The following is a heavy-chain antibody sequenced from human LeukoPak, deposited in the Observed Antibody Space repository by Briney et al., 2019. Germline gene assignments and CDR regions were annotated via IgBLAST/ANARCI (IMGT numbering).Heavy chain of an antibody. V-gene: IGHV6-1*01. CDR2: TYYRSKWYY. D-gene: IGHD1-26*01. J-gene: IGHJ4*02. CDR1: GDSVSSNSAA. CDR3: ARDPVGGSTIFDY. Sequence: SQTLSLTCAISGDSVSSNSAAWNWIRQSPSKGLEWLGRTYYRSKWYYDYAVAVKSRISINPDTSKNQFSLQLSSVTPEDTAVYYCARDPVGGSTIFDYWGQGTLVTVSS.